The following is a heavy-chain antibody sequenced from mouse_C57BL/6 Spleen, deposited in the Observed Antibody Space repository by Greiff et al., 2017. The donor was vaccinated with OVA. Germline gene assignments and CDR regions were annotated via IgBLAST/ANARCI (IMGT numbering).Heavy chain of an antibody. D-gene: IGHD3-1*01. V-gene: IGHV8-8*01. CDR1: GFSLSTFGMG. Sequence: QVQLKESGPGILQPSQTLSLTCSFSGFSLSTFGMGVGWIRQPSGKGLEWLAHIWWDDDKYYNPALKSRLTISKDTSKNQVFLKIANVDTADTATYYCARISGGTAQATLYYYAMDYWGQGTSVTVSS. CDR2: IWWDDDK. CDR3: ARISGGTAQATLYYYAMDY. J-gene: IGHJ4*01.